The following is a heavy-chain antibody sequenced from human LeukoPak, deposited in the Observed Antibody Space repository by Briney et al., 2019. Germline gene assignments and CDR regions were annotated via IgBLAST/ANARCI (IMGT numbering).Heavy chain of an antibody. CDR3: ARYPIVVVVAATSYFDY. CDR2: IYTSGST. Sequence: SETLSLTCTVSGGSISSYYWSWIRQPAGKGLEWIGRIYTSGSTNYNPSLKSRVTMSVDTSKNQFSLKLSSVTAADTAVYYCARYPIVVVVAATSYFDYWGQGTLVTVSS. D-gene: IGHD2-15*01. CDR1: GGSISSYY. J-gene: IGHJ4*02. V-gene: IGHV4-4*07.